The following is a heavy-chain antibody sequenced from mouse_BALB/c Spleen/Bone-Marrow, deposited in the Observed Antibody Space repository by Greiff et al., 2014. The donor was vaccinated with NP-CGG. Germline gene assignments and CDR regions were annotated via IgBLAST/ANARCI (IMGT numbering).Heavy chain of an antibody. V-gene: IGHV7-3*02. CDR3: ARDRNYDINWYFDV. CDR2: IRNKATGYTT. Sequence: VQLKESGGGLVQPGGSLRLSCATSGFTFTDYYMSWVRQPPGKALEWLGFIRNKATGYTTEYSASVKGRFTISRDNSQSILYLQMNILRTEDSATYYCARDRNYDINWYFDVWGAGTTVTVSS. J-gene: IGHJ1*01. D-gene: IGHD1-1*01. CDR1: GFTFTDYY.